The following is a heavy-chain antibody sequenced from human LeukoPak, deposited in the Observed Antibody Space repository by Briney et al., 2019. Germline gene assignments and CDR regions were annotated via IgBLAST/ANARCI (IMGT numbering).Heavy chain of an antibody. CDR2: INPNSGGT. J-gene: IGHJ4*02. D-gene: IGHD2-2*01. CDR1: GYTFTGYY. CDR3: ARALEDCSSTSCYSFDY. Sequence: GASVKVSCKASGYTFTGYYMHWVRPAPGQGLEWMGWINPNSGGTNYAQKFQGRVTMTRDTSISTAYMELSRLRSDDTAVYYCARALEDCSSTSCYSFDYWGQGTLVTVSS. V-gene: IGHV1-2*02.